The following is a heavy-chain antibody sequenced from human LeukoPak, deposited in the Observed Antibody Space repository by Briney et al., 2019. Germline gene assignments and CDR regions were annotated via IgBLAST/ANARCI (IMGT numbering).Heavy chain of an antibody. D-gene: IGHD5-18*01. CDR1: GGAISSSNW. CDR2: IYYSGST. V-gene: IGHV4-4*02. J-gene: IGHJ4*02. Sequence: SETLSLTCTVSGGAISSSNWWSWVRQPPGKGLEWIGYIYYSGSTNYNPSLKSRVTISVDTSKNQFSLKLSSVTAADTAVYYCANGAVDTAIVNWGQGTLVTVSS. CDR3: ANGAVDTAIVN.